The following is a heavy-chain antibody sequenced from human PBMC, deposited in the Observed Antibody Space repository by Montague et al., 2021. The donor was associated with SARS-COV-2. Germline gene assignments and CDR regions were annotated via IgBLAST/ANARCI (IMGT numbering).Heavy chain of an antibody. CDR2: IQVTGTA. D-gene: IGHD5-12*01. V-gene: IGHV4-39*07. CDR1: DVSISTSNY. CDR3: ARDRNDGYDRFFDY. Sequence: SETLSLTCSVSDVSISTSNYWGWLRQTPGKGLEWIASIQVTGTAYYKPSLKSRVTISVDTSKNQFSLKLTSLTAADTAIYFCARDRNDGYDRFFDYWGQGTLVTVSS. J-gene: IGHJ4*02.